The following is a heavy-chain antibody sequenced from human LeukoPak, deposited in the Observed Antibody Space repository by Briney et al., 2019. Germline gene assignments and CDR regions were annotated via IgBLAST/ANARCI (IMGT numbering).Heavy chain of an antibody. CDR1: GYTFTGYY. V-gene: IGHV1-2*02. J-gene: IGHJ4*02. CDR3: ARNFLWSVADGRDDRTDDD. Sequence: GASVKVSCKASGYTFTGYYIHWVRQAPGQGLEWMGWMNPNSGVTKYAEKFQGRVTLTRDTSISTAYMELTGLRSDDTAVYYCARNFLWSVADGRDDRTDDDWGQGTLVTVSS. D-gene: IGHD2-15*01. CDR2: MNPNSGVT.